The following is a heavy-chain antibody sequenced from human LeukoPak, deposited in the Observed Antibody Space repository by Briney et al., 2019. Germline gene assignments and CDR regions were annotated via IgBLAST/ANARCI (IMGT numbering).Heavy chain of an antibody. CDR2: IKQDGSEK. V-gene: IGHV3-7*01. CDR1: GFTFSSYW. Sequence: GGSLRLSCAASGFTFSSYWMSWVRQAPGKGLEWVANIKQDGSEKYYVDSVKGRFTISRDNAKNTVDLQMNSLRAEDTAVYYCARGGVGNFDYWGQGTLVTVSS. J-gene: IGHJ4*02. D-gene: IGHD3-10*01. CDR3: ARGGVGNFDY.